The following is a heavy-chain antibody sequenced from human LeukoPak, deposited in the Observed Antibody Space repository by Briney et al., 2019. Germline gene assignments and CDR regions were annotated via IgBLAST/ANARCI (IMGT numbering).Heavy chain of an antibody. CDR3: AIGHFASSSFFDV. CDR1: GFTFTSYS. CDR2: ISGSGDST. J-gene: IGHJ4*02. D-gene: IGHD6-6*01. Sequence: GGSLRLSCAASGFTFTSYSMNWVRQAPGKRLEWVSAISGSGDSTFYADSVKGRFTISRDNSKNTLYLQMNSLRVEDTATYYCAIGHFASSSFFDVWGQGTLVTVSS. V-gene: IGHV3-23*01.